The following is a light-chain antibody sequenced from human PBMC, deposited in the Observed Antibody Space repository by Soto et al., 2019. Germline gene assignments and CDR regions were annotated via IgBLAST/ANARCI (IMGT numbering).Light chain of an antibody. CDR2: GAS. Sequence: SPATLSVSPGEGATLSCRASQGIGDTLAWYQQKPGQAPRLLIYGASTRATGIPARFSGSGSETEFTLTISSRQAEDSAVYFYQQYYNCATWTFGQGTKVDI. V-gene: IGKV3-15*01. J-gene: IGKJ1*01. CDR1: QGIGDT. CDR3: QQYYNCATWT.